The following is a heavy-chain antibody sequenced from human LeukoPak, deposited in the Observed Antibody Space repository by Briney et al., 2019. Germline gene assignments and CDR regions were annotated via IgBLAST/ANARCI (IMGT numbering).Heavy chain of an antibody. D-gene: IGHD6-6*01. CDR1: GFTFSSYA. CDR2: ISSSSSYI. Sequence: GRSLRLSCAASGFTFSSYAMHWVRQAPGKRLEWVSSISSSSSYIYYADSVKGRFTISRDNAKNSLYLQMNSLRAEDTAVYYCARVGRGSFPLDYWGQGTLVTVSS. CDR3: ARVGRGSFPLDY. V-gene: IGHV3-21*01. J-gene: IGHJ4*02.